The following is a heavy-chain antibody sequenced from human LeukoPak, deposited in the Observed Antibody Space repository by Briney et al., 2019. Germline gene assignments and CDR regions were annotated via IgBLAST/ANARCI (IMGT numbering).Heavy chain of an antibody. CDR3: VAEVEAADSPLGHLNFDS. CDR1: GASITNEDFF. V-gene: IGHV4-39*02. CDR2: ISSSGAT. J-gene: IGHJ4*02. D-gene: IGHD7-27*01. Sequence: SETLSLTCAVTGASITNEDFFWGWIRQPPGKGLEWVGTISSSGATYYSPSLRSRLTISVDTSTNHFSLKVTSVTAADTAVYYCVAEVEAADSPLGHLNFDSWGQGILASVSS.